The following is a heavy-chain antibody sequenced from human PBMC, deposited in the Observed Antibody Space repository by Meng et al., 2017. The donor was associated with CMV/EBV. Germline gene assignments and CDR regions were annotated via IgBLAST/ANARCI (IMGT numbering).Heavy chain of an antibody. CDR1: GASVSRGYY. V-gene: IGHV4-38-2*02. D-gene: IGHD1-26*01. Sequence: SETLSLTCAVSGASVSRGYYWAWIRQPPGKRLEWIGSIADSRNTYYTPSLQSRVTIAVDTSKNQFSLKLTSVAAADTAVYFCAREVGAPYFDMWGQGTTVTDSS. CDR2: IADSRNT. J-gene: IGHJ3*02. CDR3: AREVGAPYFDM.